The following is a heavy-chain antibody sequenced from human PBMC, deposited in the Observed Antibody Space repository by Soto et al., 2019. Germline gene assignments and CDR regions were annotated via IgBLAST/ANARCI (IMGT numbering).Heavy chain of an antibody. CDR3: TTDWGSGTHYARAFDV. CDR2: IRSNIDGATT. CDR1: GFAFKYAR. D-gene: IGHD3-16*01. Sequence: EVLLVESGGGLVKPGGSLRLSCAASGFAFKYARMTWVRQAPGKGLEWVGHIRSNIDGATTAYAAPVKGRFTISRDESKNTVDLQMNSLITEDTAVYYRTTDWGSGTHYARAFDVWGQGTMVTVSS. J-gene: IGHJ3*01. V-gene: IGHV3-15*01.